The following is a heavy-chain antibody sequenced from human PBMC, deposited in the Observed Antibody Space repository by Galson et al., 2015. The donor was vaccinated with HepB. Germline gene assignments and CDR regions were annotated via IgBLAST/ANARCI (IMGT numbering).Heavy chain of an antibody. CDR3: ARDSSPPLVGALLGAFDI. Sequence: SLRLSCAASGFTFSSYGMHWVRQAPGKGLEWVAVIWYDGSNKYYADSVKGRFTISRDNSKNTLYLQMNSLRAEDTAVYYCARDSSPPLVGALLGAFDIWGQGTMVTVSS. CDR1: GFTFSSYG. J-gene: IGHJ3*02. CDR2: IWYDGSNK. D-gene: IGHD1-26*01. V-gene: IGHV3-33*01.